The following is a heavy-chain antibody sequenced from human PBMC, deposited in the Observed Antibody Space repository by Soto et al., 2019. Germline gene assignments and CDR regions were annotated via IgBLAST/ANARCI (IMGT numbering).Heavy chain of an antibody. CDR1: GYSFTSLD. CDR3: ARGVTAGVDH. Sequence: QVQLVQSGAEVREPGASVKVSCKASGYSFTSLDINWVRQTTGQGLEWMGWMQPSSGRTGYAQKFQGRVTMTRDTSINTAYMELSSLTSDDTAFYYCARGVTAGVDHWGQGTLVPVSS. CDR2: MQPSSGRT. J-gene: IGHJ4*02. D-gene: IGHD1-26*01. V-gene: IGHV1-8*01.